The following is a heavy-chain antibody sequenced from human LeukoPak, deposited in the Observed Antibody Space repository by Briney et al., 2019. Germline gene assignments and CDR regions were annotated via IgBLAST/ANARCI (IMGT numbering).Heavy chain of an antibody. D-gene: IGHD2-2*01. Sequence: SETLSLTCTVSGGSISSYYWSWIRQPAGKGLEWIGRIYTSGSTNYNPSLKSRVTMSVDTSKNQFSLKLSSVTAADTAVYYCARDWLVVPAALPYNWFDPWGQGTLVTVSS. V-gene: IGHV4-4*07. CDR2: IYTSGST. CDR3: ARDWLVVPAALPYNWFDP. CDR1: GGSISSYY. J-gene: IGHJ5*02.